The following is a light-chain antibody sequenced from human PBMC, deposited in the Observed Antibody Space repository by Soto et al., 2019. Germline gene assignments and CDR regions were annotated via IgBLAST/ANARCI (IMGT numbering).Light chain of an antibody. J-gene: IGKJ1*01. CDR1: QAVSTY. Sequence: DIQMTQSPSSVSASVGDRVAITCRASQAVSTYVAWYQQKPGKAPNVLIYNVSTLHVGVPSGFSGSGSGTEFTLTINSLQPEDVATYYCQQAKAFPRTFGQGSRVEV. CDR3: QQAKAFPRT. CDR2: NVS. V-gene: IGKV1-12*01.